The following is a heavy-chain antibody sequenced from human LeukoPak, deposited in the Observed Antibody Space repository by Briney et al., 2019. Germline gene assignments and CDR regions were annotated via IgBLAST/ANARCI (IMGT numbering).Heavy chain of an antibody. D-gene: IGHD4-17*01. V-gene: IGHV1-69*06. Sequence: ASVKVSCKASGGTFSSYAISWVRQAPGQGLEWMGGIIPIFGTANYAQKFQGRVTITADKSTSTAYMELSSLRSEDTAVYYCARDLAYGDYSAFDYWGQGTLVTVSS. CDR1: GGTFSSYA. CDR3: ARDLAYGDYSAFDY. CDR2: IIPIFGTA. J-gene: IGHJ4*02.